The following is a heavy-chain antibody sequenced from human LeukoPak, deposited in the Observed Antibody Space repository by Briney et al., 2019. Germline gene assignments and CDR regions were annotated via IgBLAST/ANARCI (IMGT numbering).Heavy chain of an antibody. CDR1: GGSISSYY. Sequence: KPSETLSLTCTVSGGSISSYYWSWIRQPAGKGLEWIGRIYTSGSANYNPSLKSRVTMSVDTSKNQFSLKLSSVTAADTAVYYCARDLGDSSGYYRYYYYYYYVDVWGKGTTVTVSS. V-gene: IGHV4-4*07. CDR2: IYTSGSA. J-gene: IGHJ6*03. D-gene: IGHD3-22*01. CDR3: ARDLGDSSGYYRYYYYYYYVDV.